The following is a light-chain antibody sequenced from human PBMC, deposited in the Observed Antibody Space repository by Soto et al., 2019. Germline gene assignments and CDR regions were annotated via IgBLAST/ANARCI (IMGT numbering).Light chain of an antibody. J-gene: IGKJ5*01. CDR1: QDINIY. V-gene: IGKV1-33*01. CDR2: DAS. CDR3: QQYDILPIT. Sequence: DIQMTQSPSSLFASAGDRVTITCQATQDINIYLNWYQQKPGKAPNLLIYDASNLEIGVPSRFSGSGSGTHFTFTISSLQTEDIGTYYCQQYDILPITFGRGTRLEI.